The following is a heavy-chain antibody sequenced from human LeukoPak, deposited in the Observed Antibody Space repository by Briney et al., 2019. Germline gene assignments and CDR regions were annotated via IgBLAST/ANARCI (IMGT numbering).Heavy chain of an antibody. V-gene: IGHV4-59*01. Sequence: SETLSLTCTVSGGSISSYYWSWIRQPPGKGLEWIGYIYYSGSTNYNPSLKSRVTISVDTSKNQFSLKLSSVTAADTAVYYCARDRIVVVPAANYYYYYGMDVWGQGTTVTVSS. D-gene: IGHD2-2*01. J-gene: IGHJ6*02. CDR1: GGSISSYY. CDR2: IYYSGST. CDR3: ARDRIVVVPAANYYYYYGMDV.